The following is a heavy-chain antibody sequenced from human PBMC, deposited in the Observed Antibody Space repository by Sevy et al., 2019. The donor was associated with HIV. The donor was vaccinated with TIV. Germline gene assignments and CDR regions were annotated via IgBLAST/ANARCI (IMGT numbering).Heavy chain of an antibody. J-gene: IGHJ4*02. CDR2: IYYSGST. CDR1: GGSISSSSYY. CDR3: ARHEVVSIVVVVAATPQGDYFDY. V-gene: IGHV4-39*01. D-gene: IGHD2-15*01. Sequence: SETLSLTCTVSGGSISSSSYYWGWIRQPPGKGLEWIGSIYYSGSTYYNPSLKSRVTISVDTSKNQFSRKRSSGNAADTVVYYCARHEVVSIVVVVAATPQGDYFDYWGQGTLVTVSS.